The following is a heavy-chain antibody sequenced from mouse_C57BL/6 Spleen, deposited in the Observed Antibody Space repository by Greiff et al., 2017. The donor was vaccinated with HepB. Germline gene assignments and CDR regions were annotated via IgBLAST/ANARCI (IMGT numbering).Heavy chain of an antibody. CDR1: GYTFTDYY. J-gene: IGHJ2*01. Sequence: EVQLQQSGPELVKPGASVKISCKASGYTFTDYYMNWVKQSHGKSLEWIGDINPNKGGTSYNQKFKGKATLPVDKSSSTAYMGLRSLTSEDSAVYCCAGLGVVAIDYWGQGTTLTVSS. V-gene: IGHV1-26*01. CDR3: AGLGVVAIDY. D-gene: IGHD1-1*01. CDR2: INPNKGGT.